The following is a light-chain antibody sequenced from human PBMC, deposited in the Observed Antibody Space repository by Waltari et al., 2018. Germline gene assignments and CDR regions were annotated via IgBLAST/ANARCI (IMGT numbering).Light chain of an antibody. CDR3: QQSYGTPPT. J-gene: IGKJ1*01. CDR2: AAS. V-gene: IGKV1-39*01. CDR1: QSINRY. Sequence: DIQITQSPSSLSASVGDRVTITCRASQSINRYLHWYQQRPGKAPKLLIYAASSLQSGVPSRFSVSGSGTDFTLTISSLQPEDFATYYCQQSYGTPPTFGQGPRWKSN.